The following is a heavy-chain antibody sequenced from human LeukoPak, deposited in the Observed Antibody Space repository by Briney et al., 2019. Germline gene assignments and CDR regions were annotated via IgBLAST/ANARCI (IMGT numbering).Heavy chain of an antibody. CDR2: ISASGGST. J-gene: IGHJ4*02. D-gene: IGHD1-26*01. CDR3: ARDGIVGATIDY. CDR1: GFTFSSYG. Sequence: GSLRLSCAASGFTFSSYGMSWVRQAPGKGLKWVSDISASGGSTYYADSVKGRFTISRDNAKNSLYLQMNSLRAEDTAVYYCARDGIVGATIDYWGQGTLVTVSS. V-gene: IGHV3-23*01.